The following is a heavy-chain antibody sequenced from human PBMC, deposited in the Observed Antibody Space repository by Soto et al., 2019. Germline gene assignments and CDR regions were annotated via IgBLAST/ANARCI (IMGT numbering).Heavy chain of an antibody. CDR3: ARDYYDSRGRVDV. Sequence: EVQVVESGGGLIQPGGSLRLSCAAYAYTVRYYYMSWVRQAPGKGLEWVSVLYSGGGTYYADSVRGRFTISRDNSKNTLYLQMNSLRAEDTAVYYCARDYYDSRGRVDVWGQGTTVTASS. CDR1: AYTVRYYY. CDR2: LYSGGGT. J-gene: IGHJ6*02. V-gene: IGHV3-53*01. D-gene: IGHD3-10*01.